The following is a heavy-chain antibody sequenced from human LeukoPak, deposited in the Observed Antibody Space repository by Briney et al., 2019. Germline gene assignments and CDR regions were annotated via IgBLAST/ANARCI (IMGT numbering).Heavy chain of an antibody. D-gene: IGHD6-19*01. Sequence: PGGSLRHSCTASGFTFGDYAMSWFRQAPGKGLEWVGFIRSKAYGGTTEYAASVKGRFTISRDDSKSIAYLQMNSLKTEDTAVYYCTRVAYSSGWYIGYYFDYWGQGTLVTVSS. V-gene: IGHV3-49*03. CDR3: TRVAYSSGWYIGYYFDY. CDR2: IRSKAYGGTT. CDR1: GFTFGDYA. J-gene: IGHJ4*02.